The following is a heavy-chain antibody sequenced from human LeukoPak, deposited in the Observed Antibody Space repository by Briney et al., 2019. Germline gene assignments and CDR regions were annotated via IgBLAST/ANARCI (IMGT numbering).Heavy chain of an antibody. D-gene: IGHD4-17*01. J-gene: IGHJ4*02. CDR3: ARDLGGDGDY. Sequence: PSETLSLTCTVSGGSISTYYGNWIRQAPGKGLEWIGYIYYSGSTNYNPSPKSRVTMSVDTSRNQFSLKLSSVTAADTAVYYCARDLGGDGDYWGQGTLVTVSS. V-gene: IGHV4-59*01. CDR2: IYYSGST. CDR1: GGSISTYY.